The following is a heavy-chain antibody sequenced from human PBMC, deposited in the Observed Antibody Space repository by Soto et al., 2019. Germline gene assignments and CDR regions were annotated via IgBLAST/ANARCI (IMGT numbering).Heavy chain of an antibody. CDR1: GGSISSGGYS. V-gene: IGHV4-30-2*01. Sequence: SETLSLTCAVYGGSISSGGYSWSWIRQPPGKGLEWIGYIYHSGSTYYNPSLKSRVTISVDRSKNQFSLKLSSVTAADTAVYYCARVTTVTIFDYWGQGTLVTVSS. J-gene: IGHJ4*02. D-gene: IGHD4-17*01. CDR3: ARVTTVTIFDY. CDR2: IYHSGST.